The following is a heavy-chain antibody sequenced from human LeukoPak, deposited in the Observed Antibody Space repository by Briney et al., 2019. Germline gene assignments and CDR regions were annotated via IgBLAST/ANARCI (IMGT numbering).Heavy chain of an antibody. J-gene: IGHJ6*02. D-gene: IGHD2-15*01. Sequence: SQTLSLTCAISGDSFSSNSAAWIWIRQSPSRGLEWLGRTYYRSKWYDDYAVSVKSRITINPDTSKNQFSLQLNSVTPEDTAVYYCARTRYCSGGSCYYGMDVWGQGTTVTVSS. CDR3: ARTRYCSGGSCYYGMDV. CDR1: GDSFSSNSAA. V-gene: IGHV6-1*01. CDR2: TYYRSKWYD.